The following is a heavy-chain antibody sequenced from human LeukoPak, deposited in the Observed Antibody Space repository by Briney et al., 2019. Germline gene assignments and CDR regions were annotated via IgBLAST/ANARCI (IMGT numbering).Heavy chain of an antibody. V-gene: IGHV3-11*04. J-gene: IGHJ6*03. Sequence: GGSLRLSCAASGFTFSDYYMSWIRQAPGKGLEWVSYISSSGSTIYYADSVKGRFTISRDNAKNSLYLQMNSLRAEDTAVYYCASVGYCSSTSCVPSRMDVWGKGTTVTVSS. CDR2: ISSSGSTI. CDR1: GFTFSDYY. D-gene: IGHD2-2*01. CDR3: ASVGYCSSTSCVPSRMDV.